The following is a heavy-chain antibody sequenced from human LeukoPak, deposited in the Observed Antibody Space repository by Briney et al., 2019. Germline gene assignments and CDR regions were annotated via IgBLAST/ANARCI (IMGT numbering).Heavy chain of an antibody. Sequence: GGSLRLSCAASGFTFSSYAMHWVRQAPGKGLEYVSAISSNGGSTYYANSVKGRFTISRDNSKNTLYLQMGSLRAEDMAVYYCARMDYSDQFFQHWGQGSLVTVSS. CDR2: ISSNGGST. V-gene: IGHV3-64*01. CDR3: ARMDYSDQFFQH. D-gene: IGHD4-17*01. CDR1: GFTFSSYA. J-gene: IGHJ1*01.